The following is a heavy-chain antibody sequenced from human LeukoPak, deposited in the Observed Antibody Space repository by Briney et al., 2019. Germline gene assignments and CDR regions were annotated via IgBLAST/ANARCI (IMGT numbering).Heavy chain of an antibody. Sequence: ASVKVSCKASGYTFTSYYMHWVRQAPGQGLEWMGIINPSGGSTSYAQKFQGRVTMTRDTSTSTAYMELRSLRSDDTAVYYCARDCPYYYDSSGYCILHYWGQGTLVTVSS. CDR3: ARDCPYYYDSSGYCILHY. CDR2: INPSGGST. J-gene: IGHJ4*02. V-gene: IGHV1-46*01. D-gene: IGHD3-22*01. CDR1: GYTFTSYY.